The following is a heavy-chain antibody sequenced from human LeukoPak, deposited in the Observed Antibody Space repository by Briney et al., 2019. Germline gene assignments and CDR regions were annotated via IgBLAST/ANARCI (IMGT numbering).Heavy chain of an antibody. CDR2: ISGSGGST. Sequence: GGSLRLSCAASGFTFSSYAMSWVRQAPGKGLEWASAISGSGGSTYYADSVKGRFTISRDNSKNTLYLQMNSLRAEDTAVYYCAKVRNGYCSSTSCPFDYWGQGTLVTVSS. J-gene: IGHJ4*02. CDR1: GFTFSSYA. CDR3: AKVRNGYCSSTSCPFDY. V-gene: IGHV3-23*01. D-gene: IGHD2-2*01.